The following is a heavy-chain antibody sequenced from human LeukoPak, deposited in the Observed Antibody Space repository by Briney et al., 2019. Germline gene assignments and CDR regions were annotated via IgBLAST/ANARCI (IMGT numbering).Heavy chain of an antibody. J-gene: IGHJ4*02. CDR3: ARSGASSSGWDPGAY. CDR1: GYTFTSYG. V-gene: IGHV1-18*01. D-gene: IGHD6-19*01. Sequence: GASVKVSCKASGYTFTSYGISWVRQAPGQGLEWVGWISAYNGNTNYAQKLQGRVTMTTDTSTSTAYMELRSLRSDDTAVYYCARSGASSSGWDPGAYWGQGTLVTVSS. CDR2: ISAYNGNT.